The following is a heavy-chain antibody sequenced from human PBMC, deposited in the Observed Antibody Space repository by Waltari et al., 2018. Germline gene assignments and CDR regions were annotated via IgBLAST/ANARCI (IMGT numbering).Heavy chain of an antibody. V-gene: IGHV4-39*07. CDR3: ARGLGAIY. J-gene: IGHJ4*01. CDR2: FCYKWNT. CDR1: VGSITTITYF. Sequence: QLQLQESGPGLVRPSPTRALTFAVPVGSITTITYFWGWIRQSPGKGLEWIASFCYKWNTYYNPSLKSRVTISGDTSKNQFSLLLSSVTAADTAVYYCARGLGAIYWGHGTLVTVSS. D-gene: IGHD2-21*01.